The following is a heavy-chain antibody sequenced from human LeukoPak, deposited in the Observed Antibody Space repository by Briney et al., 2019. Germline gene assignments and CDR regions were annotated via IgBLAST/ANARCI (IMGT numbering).Heavy chain of an antibody. CDR3: AKSMIVVVMQAPFDY. V-gene: IGHV3-9*01. Sequence: GGSLRLSCAASGFTFDDCAMHWVRQAPGKGLEWVSGISWNSGSIGYADSVKGRFTISRDNAKNSLYLQMNSLRAEDTALYYCAKSMIVVVMQAPFDYWGQGTLVTVSS. CDR1: GFTFDDCA. CDR2: ISWNSGSI. J-gene: IGHJ4*02. D-gene: IGHD3-22*01.